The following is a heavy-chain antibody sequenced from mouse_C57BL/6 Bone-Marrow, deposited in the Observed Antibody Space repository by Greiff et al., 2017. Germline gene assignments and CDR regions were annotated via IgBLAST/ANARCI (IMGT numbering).Heavy chain of an antibody. V-gene: IGHV5-4*01. CDR3: ARDALYYDYHYYAMDY. Sequence: EVQRVESGGGLVKPGGSLKLSCAASGFTFSSYAMSWVRQTPEKRLEWVATISDGGSYTYYPDNVKGRFTISRDNAKNNLYLQMSHLKSEDTTMYYCARDALYYDYHYYAMDYWGQGTSVTVSS. J-gene: IGHJ4*01. CDR2: ISDGGSYT. D-gene: IGHD2-4*01. CDR1: GFTFSSYA.